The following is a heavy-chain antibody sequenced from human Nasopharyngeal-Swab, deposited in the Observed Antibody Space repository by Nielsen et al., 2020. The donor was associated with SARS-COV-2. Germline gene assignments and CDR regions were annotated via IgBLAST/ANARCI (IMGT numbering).Heavy chain of an antibody. CDR3: VRSSSWYYFDY. Sequence: SESLSPTCTVSGASIAYSTFYWGWIRQPPGKGLEWIGNIYYNGNTYQNPSLKSRLTISVDKSQNQFSLQLSSVTAADTAVYYCVRSSSWYYFDYWAQGTQVTVSS. CDR1: GASIAYSTFY. J-gene: IGHJ4*02. CDR2: IYYNGNT. D-gene: IGHD6-13*01. V-gene: IGHV4-39*01.